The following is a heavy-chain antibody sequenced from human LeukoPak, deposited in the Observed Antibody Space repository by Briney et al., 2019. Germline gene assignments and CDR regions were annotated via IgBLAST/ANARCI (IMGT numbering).Heavy chain of an antibody. CDR1: GGSLSDNY. D-gene: IGHD2-15*01. V-gene: IGHV4-34*01. Sequence: SETLSLTCSVNGGSLSDNYWTWIRQTPEKGLEWIGKIRDGGRANYNPSLEGRVTISLDLSNSQFSLKLSSVTAADTAVYYCARLGYCSGGSCYPSNYYYYYMDVWGKGTTVTISS. CDR2: IRDGGRA. J-gene: IGHJ6*03. CDR3: ARLGYCSGGSCYPSNYYYYYMDV.